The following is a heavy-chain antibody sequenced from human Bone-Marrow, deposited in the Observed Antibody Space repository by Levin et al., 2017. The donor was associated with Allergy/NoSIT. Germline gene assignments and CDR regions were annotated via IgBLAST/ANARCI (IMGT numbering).Heavy chain of an antibody. J-gene: IGHJ4*02. CDR3: ARDRGYSYSYYFDY. CDR2: IYSGGST. Sequence: GESLKISCAASGFTVSSNYMTWVRQAPGRGLEWVSHIYSGGSTYYADSVKGRFTISRDNSKNTLYLQMNSLRAEDTAVYYCARDRGYSYSYYFDYWGQGTLVTVSS. D-gene: IGHD5-18*01. V-gene: IGHV3-66*02. CDR1: GFTVSSNY.